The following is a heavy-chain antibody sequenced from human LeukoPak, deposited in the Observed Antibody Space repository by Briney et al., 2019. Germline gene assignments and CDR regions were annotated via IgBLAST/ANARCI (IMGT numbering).Heavy chain of an antibody. Sequence: GASVKVSCKASGYIFTNYGVNWVRQAPGQGPEWMGWISAHNGNTKYAQRFQGRVTMTIDTSTTTAYMELRSLRSDDTAVYYCARVPRTPTVGYSSSWYSPGGEYYFDYWGQGTLVTVSS. CDR2: ISAHNGNT. J-gene: IGHJ4*02. D-gene: IGHD6-13*01. CDR1: GYIFTNYG. V-gene: IGHV1-18*01. CDR3: ARVPRTPTVGYSSSWYSPGGEYYFDY.